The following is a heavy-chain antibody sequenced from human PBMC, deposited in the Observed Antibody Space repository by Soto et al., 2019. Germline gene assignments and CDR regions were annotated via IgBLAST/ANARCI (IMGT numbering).Heavy chain of an antibody. CDR1: GGSISSYY. D-gene: IGHD5-12*01. J-gene: IGHJ4*02. V-gene: IGHV4-59*01. CDR3: ARVRRGYSGYDYFDY. CDR2: IYYSGST. Sequence: PSETLSLTCTVSGGSISSYYWSWIRQPPGKGLEWIGYIYYSGSTNYNPSLKSRVTISVDTSKNQFSLKLSSVTAADTAVYYCARVRRGYSGYDYFDYWGQGTLLTVSS.